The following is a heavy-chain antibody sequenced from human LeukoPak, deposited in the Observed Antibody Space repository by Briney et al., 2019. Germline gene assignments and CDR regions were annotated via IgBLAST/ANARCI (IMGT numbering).Heavy chain of an antibody. Sequence: ASVKVSGXASGYTFTGYYMHWVRQAPGQGLEWMGRINPNSGGTNYAQKFQGRVTMTRDTSISTAYMELSRLRSDDTAVYYCARDRDRVVRGVIGYWGQGTLVTVSS. CDR3: ARDRDRVVRGVIGY. D-gene: IGHD3-10*01. CDR1: GYTFTGYY. J-gene: IGHJ4*02. V-gene: IGHV1-2*06. CDR2: INPNSGGT.